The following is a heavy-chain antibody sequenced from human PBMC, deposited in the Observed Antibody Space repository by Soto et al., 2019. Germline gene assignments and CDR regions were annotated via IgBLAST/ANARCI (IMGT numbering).Heavy chain of an antibody. Sequence: QVQLVQSGAEVKKPGASVKVSCKASGYTFTSYAMHWLRQAPGQRREWMGWINAGNGNTKYSQKFQGRVTISRDTSASTASREMSSLRSEDTAVYYCAREQKGLRRFDPWGQGTLVTVAA. V-gene: IGHV1-3*01. D-gene: IGHD4-17*01. CDR3: AREQKGLRRFDP. CDR1: GYTFTSYA. J-gene: IGHJ5*02. CDR2: INAGNGNT.